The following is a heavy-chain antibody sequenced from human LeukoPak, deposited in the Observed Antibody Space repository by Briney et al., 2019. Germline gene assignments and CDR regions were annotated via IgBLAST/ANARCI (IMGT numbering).Heavy chain of an antibody. D-gene: IGHD4-17*01. CDR2: IIPIFGTA. CDR3: ARDYRMTTVSLDY. Sequence: ASVKVSCKASGGTFSSYAISWVRQAPGQGLEWMGGIIPIFGTANYAQKFQGRVTITADESTSTAYMELSSLRSEDTAVYYCARDYRMTTVSLDYWGQGTLVTVSS. J-gene: IGHJ4*02. CDR1: GGTFSSYA. V-gene: IGHV1-69*01.